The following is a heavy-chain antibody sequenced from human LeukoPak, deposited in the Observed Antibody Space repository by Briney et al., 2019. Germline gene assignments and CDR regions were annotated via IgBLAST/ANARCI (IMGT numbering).Heavy chain of an antibody. D-gene: IGHD2-2*01. V-gene: IGHV3-30*02. CDR1: GFTFSSYG. Sequence: GGSLRLSCAASGFTFSSYGMHWVRQAPGKGLEWVAFIRYDGSNKYYADSVKGRFTISRDNSKNTLYLQMNSLRAECTAVHYCAKELGYCSSTRFHYWGQGTLVTVSS. CDR2: IRYDGSNK. J-gene: IGHJ4*02. CDR3: AKELGYCSSTRFHY.